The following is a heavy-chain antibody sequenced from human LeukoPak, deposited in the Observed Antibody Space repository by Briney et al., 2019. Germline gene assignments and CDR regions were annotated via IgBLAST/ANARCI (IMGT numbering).Heavy chain of an antibody. CDR3: ASAAAGPYNFDY. Sequence: ASVKVSCKASGYTFTSYGISWVRQAPGQGLEWMGWISAYNGNTNYAQKLQGRVTMTTDTSTSTAYMELRSLRSDDTAVYYCASAAAGPYNFDYWGQGTLVTGSS. CDR2: ISAYNGNT. J-gene: IGHJ4*02. D-gene: IGHD6-13*01. CDR1: GYTFTSYG. V-gene: IGHV1-18*01.